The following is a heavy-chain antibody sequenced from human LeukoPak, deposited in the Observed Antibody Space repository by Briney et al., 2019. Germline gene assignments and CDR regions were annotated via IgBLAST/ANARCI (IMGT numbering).Heavy chain of an antibody. CDR3: ARGTYYYDSSGYYVGFDY. J-gene: IGHJ4*02. CDR2: ISSSSSYI. CDR1: GFTSSSYS. D-gene: IGHD3-22*01. Sequence: GGSLRLSCAASGFTSSSYSMNWVRQAPGKGLEWVSSISSSSSYIYYADSVKGRFTISRDNSKNTLYLQMNSLRAEDTAVYYCARGTYYYDSSGYYVGFDYWGQGTLVTVSS. V-gene: IGHV3-21*01.